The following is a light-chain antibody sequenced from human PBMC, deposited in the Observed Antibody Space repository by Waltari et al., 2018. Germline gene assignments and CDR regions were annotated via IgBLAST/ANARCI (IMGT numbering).Light chain of an antibody. CDR2: DND. CDR3: ATWDSRLSVVV. CDR1: SSNIGNND. J-gene: IGLJ3*02. V-gene: IGLV1-51*01. Sequence: QSVLTQPPSVSAAPGQKVTISSSGSSSNIGNNDVSWYQQFPGTAPNRRITDNDKRPFGMPDRFSGSKSGTSATLGITGRQTGDEADYYCATWDSRLSVVVFGGGTKVTVL.